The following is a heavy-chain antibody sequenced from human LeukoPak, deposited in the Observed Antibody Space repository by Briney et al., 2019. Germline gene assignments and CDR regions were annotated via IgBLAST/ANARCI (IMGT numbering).Heavy chain of an antibody. CDR1: GGSISSGGYS. CDR2: IYHSGST. V-gene: IGHV4-30-2*01. CDR3: ASSYYVHAFDI. J-gene: IGHJ3*02. Sequence: SQTLSLTCAVSGGSISSGGYSWSWIRQPPGKGLEWIGYIYHSGSTYYNPSLKSRVTISVDRSKNQFSLKLSSATAADTAVYYCASSYYVHAFDIWGQGTMVTVSS. D-gene: IGHD3-10*02.